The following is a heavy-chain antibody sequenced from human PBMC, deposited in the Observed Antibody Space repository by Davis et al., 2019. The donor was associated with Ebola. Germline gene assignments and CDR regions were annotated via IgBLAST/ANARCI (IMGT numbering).Heavy chain of an antibody. V-gene: IGHV3-33*01. CDR2: IWYDGSYK. J-gene: IGHJ6*04. CDR1: GFTFNRHG. CDR3: ARDHFRVESQVVYYHGLDV. D-gene: IGHD2-8*02. Sequence: PGGSPRLSCAASGFTFNRHGMHWVRQAPGKGLEWVTVIWYDGSYKYYADSVKGRFTISRDNSKNTVFLQMNSLRDEDTAVYYCARDHFRVESQVVYYHGLDVWGKGTTVTVSS.